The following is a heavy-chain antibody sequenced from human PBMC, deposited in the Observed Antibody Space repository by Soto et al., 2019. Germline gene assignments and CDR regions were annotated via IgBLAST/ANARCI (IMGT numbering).Heavy chain of an antibody. Sequence: SETLSLTCAVSGYSFTSGYSWGWIRQSPGKGLEWIGSIYHSGSTYYNPSLRSRVTISVDTSKNQLSLKLSSVTAADTAVDYCHRVVTATWWFGPWGQGTLVTVSS. CDR3: HRVVTATWWFGP. CDR2: IYHSGST. D-gene: IGHD2-15*01. V-gene: IGHV4-38-2*01. J-gene: IGHJ5*02. CDR1: GYSFTSGYS.